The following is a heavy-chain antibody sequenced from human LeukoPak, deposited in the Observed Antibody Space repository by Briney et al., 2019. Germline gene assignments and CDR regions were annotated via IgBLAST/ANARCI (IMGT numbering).Heavy chain of an antibody. Sequence: GGSLRLSCAASGFTVSSNYMSWVRQAPGKGLEWVSVIYSGGSTYYADSVKGRFTISRDNAKNSLYLQMNSLRAEDTAVYYCARDAGGNSRWFDYWGQGTPVTVSS. J-gene: IGHJ4*02. D-gene: IGHD4-23*01. CDR1: GFTVSSNY. V-gene: IGHV3-53*01. CDR3: ARDAGGNSRWFDY. CDR2: IYSGGST.